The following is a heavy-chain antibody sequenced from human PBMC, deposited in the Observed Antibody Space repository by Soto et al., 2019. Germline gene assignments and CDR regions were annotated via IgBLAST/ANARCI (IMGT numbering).Heavy chain of an antibody. CDR3: MYDSDSAIIVVCFDY. Sequence: GGSLRLSCAASGFTFNNAWINWVRQAPGKGLEWVGRIKSKTDGGTPDYAAPVKGRFAISRDDSKNMVYLQMNSLKTEDTGIYYCMYDSDSAIIVVCFDYWGQGTLVTVSS. CDR2: IKSKTDGGTP. J-gene: IGHJ4*02. CDR1: GFTFNNAW. V-gene: IGHV3-15*07. D-gene: IGHD1-26*01.